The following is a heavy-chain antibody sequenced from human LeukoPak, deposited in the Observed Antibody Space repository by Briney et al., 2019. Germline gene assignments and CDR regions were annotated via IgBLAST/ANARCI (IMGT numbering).Heavy chain of an antibody. CDR2: IYYSGST. V-gene: IGHV4-39*01. CDR1: GGSISSSSYY. CDR3: ARHPFQVGWLAWPGP. J-gene: IGHJ5*02. Sequence: PSETLSLTCTVSGGSISSSSYYWGWIRQPPGKGLEWIGSIYYSGSTYYNPSLKSRVTISVDTSKSQFSLKLSSVTAADTAVYYWARHPFQVGWLAWPGPWGQGTLVTVSS. D-gene: IGHD1-26*01.